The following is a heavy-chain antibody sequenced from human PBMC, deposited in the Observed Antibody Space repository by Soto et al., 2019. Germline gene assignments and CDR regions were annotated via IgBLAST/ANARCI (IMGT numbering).Heavy chain of an antibody. Sequence: QVQLVQSGAEVKKPGSSVKVSCKASGGTFSSYAISWVRQAPGQGLEWMGGIIPIFGTANYAQKFQGRVTITADEATSTAYRAPCSLRAEDTAGDYWSRVPAVSCYYADDGGQGSLVTVAS. CDR2: IIPIFGTA. J-gene: IGHJ1*01. CDR1: GGTFSSYA. V-gene: IGHV1-69*01. CDR3: SRVPAVSCYYADD. D-gene: IGHD3-22*01.